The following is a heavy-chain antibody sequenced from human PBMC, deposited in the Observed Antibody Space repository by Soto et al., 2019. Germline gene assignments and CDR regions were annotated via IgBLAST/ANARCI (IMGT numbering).Heavy chain of an antibody. J-gene: IGHJ5*02. V-gene: IGHV4-4*07. Sequence: SETLSLTCSVSGGSISSYYWRWIRQPAGKGLEWIGRIYTSGSTNYNPPLKIRVTMSVDTSKNQFSLKLSSVTAADTAVYYCARDFEQLTPGLFDPWGQGTLVTVSS. CDR2: IYTSGST. CDR1: GGSISSYY. CDR3: ARDFEQLTPGLFDP. D-gene: IGHD6-13*01.